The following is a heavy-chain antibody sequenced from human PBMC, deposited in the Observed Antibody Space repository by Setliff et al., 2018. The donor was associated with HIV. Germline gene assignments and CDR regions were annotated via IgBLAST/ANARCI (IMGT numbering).Heavy chain of an antibody. Sequence: SETLSLTCTVSGCSIHNYYWSWFRQPPGKGLEWIGYIYDSERTNYNPSLKSRVTISADTSKNQFSLKLRSVTAADTAMYYCARDGSTGSHGAWFDPWGQGTLVTVTS. CDR2: IYDSERT. CDR3: ARDGSTGSHGAWFDP. V-gene: IGHV4-59*01. CDR1: GCSIHNYY. D-gene: IGHD6-19*01. J-gene: IGHJ5*02.